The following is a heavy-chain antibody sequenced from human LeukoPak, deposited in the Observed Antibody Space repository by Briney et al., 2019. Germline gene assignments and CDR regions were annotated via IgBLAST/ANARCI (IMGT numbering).Heavy chain of an antibody. CDR2: IKYDGSAT. J-gene: IGHJ4*02. CDR1: GFTFSNYW. CDR3: VSGSLQSGYNFDY. V-gene: IGHV3-74*01. D-gene: IGHD3-3*01. Sequence: GGSLRPSCAASGFTFSNYWMHWIRQVPGKGLVWVSHIKYDGSATYYADSVKGRFTISRDNAKNTLYLQMNSLRAEDTAVYYCVSGSLQSGYNFDYWGQGALVTVSS.